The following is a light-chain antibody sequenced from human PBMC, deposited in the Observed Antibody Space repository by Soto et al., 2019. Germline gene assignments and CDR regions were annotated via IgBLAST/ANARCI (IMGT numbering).Light chain of an antibody. CDR3: QHYNDWSPTWT. V-gene: IGKV3-15*01. Sequence: EIVMTQSPATLSVSPGERATLSCRASQSVSSKLAWYQQKPGQPPRVLIYSASTRATGIPARFSGSGSGTEFTLTISSLQSEDFAVYYCQHYNDWSPTWTFGQGTRVEIK. CDR1: QSVSSK. CDR2: SAS. J-gene: IGKJ1*01.